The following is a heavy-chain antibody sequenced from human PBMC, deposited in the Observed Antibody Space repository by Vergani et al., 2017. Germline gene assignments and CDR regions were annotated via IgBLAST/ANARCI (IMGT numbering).Heavy chain of an antibody. CDR3: ARVATGYWSSTSCSTRYNWFDP. J-gene: IGHJ5*02. D-gene: IGHD2-2*02. V-gene: IGHV1-3*01. Sequence: QVQLVQSGAEVKKPGASVKVSCKAPGYPFTSYAMHWVRQAPGQRLEWMGWINAGNGNTKYSQKFQGRVTITRDTSASTAYMELSSLRSEDTAVYYCARVATGYWSSTSCSTRYNWFDPWGQGTLVTVSS. CDR1: GYPFTSYA. CDR2: INAGNGNT.